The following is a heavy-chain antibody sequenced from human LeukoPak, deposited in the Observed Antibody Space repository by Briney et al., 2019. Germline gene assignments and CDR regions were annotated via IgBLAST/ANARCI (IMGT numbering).Heavy chain of an antibody. V-gene: IGHV1-69*01. D-gene: IGHD3-9*01. CDR1: GGTFSSYA. CDR3: AREGDILTGYAFDY. CDR2: IIPIFGTA. Sequence: ASVKVSCKASGGTFSSYAISWVRQAPGQGLEWTGGIIPIFGTANYAQKFQGRVTITADESTSTAYMELSSLRSEDTAVYYCAREGDILTGYAFDYWGQGTLVTVSS. J-gene: IGHJ4*02.